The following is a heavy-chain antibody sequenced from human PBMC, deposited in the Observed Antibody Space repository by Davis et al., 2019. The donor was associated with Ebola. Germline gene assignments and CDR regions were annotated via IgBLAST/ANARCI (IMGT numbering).Heavy chain of an antibody. J-gene: IGHJ4*02. V-gene: IGHV3-21*01. D-gene: IGHD6-19*01. CDR3: ARESLGSGYLDY. CDR1: GFTFSSYS. Sequence: GESLKISCAASGFTFSSYSMNWVRQAPGKGLEWVSSISSSSSYIYYADSVKGRFTISRDNAKNSLYLQMNSLRAEDTAVYYCARESLGSGYLDYWGQGTLVTVSS. CDR2: ISSSSSYI.